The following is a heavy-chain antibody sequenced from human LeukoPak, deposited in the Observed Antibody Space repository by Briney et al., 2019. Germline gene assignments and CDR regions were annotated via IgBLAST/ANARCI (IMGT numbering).Heavy chain of an antibody. CDR2: IYYSGST. Sequence: SQTLSLTCTVSGGSISSGGYYWSWIRQHPGKGLEWIGYIYYSGSTYYNPSLKSRVTISVDTSKNQFSLKLSSVTAADTAVYYCARVDSSGYYFDYWGQGTLVTVSS. CDR1: GGSISSGGYY. D-gene: IGHD3-22*01. CDR3: ARVDSSGYYFDY. V-gene: IGHV4-31*03. J-gene: IGHJ4*02.